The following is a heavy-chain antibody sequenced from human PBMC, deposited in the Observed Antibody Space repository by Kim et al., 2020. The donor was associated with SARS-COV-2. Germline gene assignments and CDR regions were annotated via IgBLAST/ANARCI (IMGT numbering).Heavy chain of an antibody. CDR3: ARDWGRGYSYGYFDY. D-gene: IGHD5-18*01. CDR2: INAGNGTT. CDR1: GYTFTSYA. V-gene: IGHV1-3*01. J-gene: IGHJ4*02. Sequence: ASVKVSCKASGYTFTSYAMHWVRQAPGQRLEWMGWINAGNGTTKYSQKFQGRVTITRDTAASTPYMELSSLRSEDTAVYYCARDWGRGYSYGYFDYWGQGTLVTVSS.